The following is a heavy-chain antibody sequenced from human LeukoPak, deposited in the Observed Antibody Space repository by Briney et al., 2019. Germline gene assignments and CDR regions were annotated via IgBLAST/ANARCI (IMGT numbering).Heavy chain of an antibody. CDR2: ISAYNGNT. Sequence: ASVKVSCKASGHTFTSYGISWVRQAPGQGLEWMGWISAYNGNTNYAQKLQGRVTMTTDTSTSTAYMELRSLRSDDTAVYYCARVVYDFWSGYYIDYWGQGTLVTVSS. CDR3: ARVVYDFWSGYYIDY. CDR1: GHTFTSYG. D-gene: IGHD3-3*01. J-gene: IGHJ4*02. V-gene: IGHV1-18*01.